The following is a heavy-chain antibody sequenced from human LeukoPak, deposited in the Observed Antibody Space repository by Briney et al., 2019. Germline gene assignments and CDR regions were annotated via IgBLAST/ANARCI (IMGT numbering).Heavy chain of an antibody. CDR2: IYSSGTI. Sequence: PSETLSLTCTVSGGSMTNYYWSWIRQPPGKGLEWIGYIYSSGTISYNPSLKSRVTMSVDTSKNQFSLRLSSVTAADTAVYYCARERYYYDSSGPFDYWGQGTLVTVSS. V-gene: IGHV4-59*12. J-gene: IGHJ4*02. D-gene: IGHD3-22*01. CDR1: GGSMTNYY. CDR3: ARERYYYDSSGPFDY.